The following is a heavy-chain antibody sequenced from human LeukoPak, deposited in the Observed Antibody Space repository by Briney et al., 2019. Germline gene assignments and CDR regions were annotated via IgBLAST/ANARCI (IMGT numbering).Heavy chain of an antibody. CDR3: ARDPYSGNYGNDYYYYMDV. V-gene: IGHV3-74*01. CDR1: GFTFSSYW. D-gene: IGHD1-26*01. Sequence: GGSLRLSCAASGFTFSSYWMHWVRQAPGKGLVWVSRINSDGSSTNYADSVKGRFTISRDNAKNSLYLQMDSLGPEDTAVYYCARDPYSGNYGNDYYYYMDVWGKGTTVTIAS. J-gene: IGHJ6*03. CDR2: INSDGSST.